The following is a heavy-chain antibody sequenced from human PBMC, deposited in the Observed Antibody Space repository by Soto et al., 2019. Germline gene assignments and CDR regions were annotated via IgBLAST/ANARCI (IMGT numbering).Heavy chain of an antibody. CDR2: ISGSGGST. D-gene: IGHD3-22*01. CDR3: ANAYYYDSSAYSTPFDY. V-gene: IGHV3-23*01. J-gene: IGHJ4*02. CDR1: GFTFSSYA. Sequence: PGGSLRLSCAASGFTFSSYAMSWVRQAPGKGLEWVSAISGSGGSTYYADSVKGRFTISRDNSKNTLYLQMNSLRAEDTAVYYCANAYYYDSSAYSTPFDYWGQGTLVTVSS.